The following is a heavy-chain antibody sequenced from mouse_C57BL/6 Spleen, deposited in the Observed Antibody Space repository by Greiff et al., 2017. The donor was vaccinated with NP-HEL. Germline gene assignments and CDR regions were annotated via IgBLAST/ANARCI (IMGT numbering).Heavy chain of an antibody. CDR1: GYTFTSYW. CDR2: IDPSDSYT. D-gene: IGHD2-3*01. V-gene: IGHV1-69*01. J-gene: IGHJ2*01. Sequence: VQLQQSGAELVMPGASVKLSCKASGYTFTSYWMHWVKQRPGQGLEWIGEIDPSDSYTNYNQKFKGKSTLTVDKSSSTAYMQLSSLTSEDSAVYYCARAYDHPDYWGQGTTLTVSS. CDR3: ARAYDHPDY.